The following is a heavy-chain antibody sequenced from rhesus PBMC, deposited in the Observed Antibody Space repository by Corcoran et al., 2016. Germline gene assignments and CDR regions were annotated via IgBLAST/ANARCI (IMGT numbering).Heavy chain of an antibody. V-gene: IGHV4-106*01. D-gene: IGHD6-31*01. CDR3: ARDRGSGWPGFDY. J-gene: IGHJ4*01. Sequence: QVQLQESGPGLVKPSETLSLTCAVSGGSISDDYYWSWIRQPPGKGLEWIGYIYGSGGGTNYNPSLKNRVTMSIDPSKNQFALKLSSVPAADTAVYYCARDRGSGWPGFDYWGQGVLVTVSS. CDR2: IYGSGGGT. CDR1: GGSISDDYY.